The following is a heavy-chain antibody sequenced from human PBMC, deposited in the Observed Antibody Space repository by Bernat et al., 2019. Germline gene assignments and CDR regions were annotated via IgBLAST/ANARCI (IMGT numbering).Heavy chain of an antibody. D-gene: IGHD6-13*01. V-gene: IGHV3-53*02. J-gene: IGHJ4*02. CDR2: IYSVGST. Sequence: EVQLVETGGGLIQPGGSLRLSCAASGFTVSNNYMSWVRQAPGKGLQWVSVIYSVGSTYYADSLKGRFTISRDNSKNTLYLQMNSLRAEDTAVYYCARVPQQLSYCFDYWGQGTLVTVSS. CDR1: GFTVSNNY. CDR3: ARVPQQLSYCFDY.